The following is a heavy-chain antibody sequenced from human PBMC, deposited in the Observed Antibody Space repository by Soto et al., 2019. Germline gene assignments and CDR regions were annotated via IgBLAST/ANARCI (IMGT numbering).Heavy chain of an antibody. D-gene: IGHD6-6*01. V-gene: IGHV4-59*01. Sequence: SETLSLTCTVSGGSISSYYWSWIRQPPGKGLEWIGYIYYSGSTNYNPSLKSRVTISVDTSKNQFSLKLSSVTAADTAVYYCARDGLSSWSSFDLWGQGTLVTVSS. J-gene: IGHJ5*02. CDR1: GGSISSYY. CDR3: ARDGLSSWSSFDL. CDR2: IYYSGST.